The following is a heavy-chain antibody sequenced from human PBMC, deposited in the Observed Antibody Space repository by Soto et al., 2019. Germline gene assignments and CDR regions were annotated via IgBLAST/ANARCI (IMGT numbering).Heavy chain of an antibody. CDR2: IRSKADSYAT. J-gene: IGHJ4*02. Sequence: EVQLVESGGGLVQPGGSLKLSCAASGFTFSDSTVHWVRQVSGKGLEWVGRIRSKADSYATAYAASVKGRFTISRDDSQNTAYLQMSSLKNEDTAVYYCTGRQLENWGQGTLVTFSS. CDR1: GFTFSDST. D-gene: IGHD6-13*01. V-gene: IGHV3-73*01. CDR3: TGRQLEN.